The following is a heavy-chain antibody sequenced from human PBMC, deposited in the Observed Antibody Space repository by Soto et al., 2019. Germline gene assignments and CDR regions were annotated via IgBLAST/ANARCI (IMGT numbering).Heavy chain of an antibody. CDR1: GGSIISDGYS. Sequence: PSETLSLTCAVSGGSIISDGYSWSWIRQPPGKGLHGIGHIYEGGNTYYTPPLESRVAISTDRSKNRFSLSLSSVTAADTAGYYCVRRSPEDAFDIWGQGTMVTVSS. V-gene: IGHV4-30-2*01. J-gene: IGHJ3*02. CDR2: IYEGGNT. CDR3: VRRSPEDAFDI.